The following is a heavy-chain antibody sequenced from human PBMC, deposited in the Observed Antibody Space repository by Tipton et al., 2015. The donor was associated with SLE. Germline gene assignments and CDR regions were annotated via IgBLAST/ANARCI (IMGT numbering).Heavy chain of an antibody. CDR3: GGEEDRLGAFDI. V-gene: IGHV4-39*02. Sequence: TLSLTCTVSGGSISRRSHSWGWIRQPPGKGLEWIGSIYYSGSTYYNPSLKSRVTISIDTSKNQFSLKLSSVTAADTAVYYCGGEEDRLGAFDIWGQGTMVTVSS. J-gene: IGHJ3*02. D-gene: IGHD2-15*01. CDR1: GGSISRRSHS. CDR2: IYYSGST.